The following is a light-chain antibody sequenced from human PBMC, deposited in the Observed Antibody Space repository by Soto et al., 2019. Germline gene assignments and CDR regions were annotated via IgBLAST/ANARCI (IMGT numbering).Light chain of an antibody. CDR3: QQYGSSPPIT. Sequence: EIVLTQSPGTLSLSPGERATLSCRASQSVSSSYLAWYQQKPGQAPRLLIYGPSSRATGIPDRFRGSGSGTDFPLTISRLEPEDFAVYYCQQYGSSPPITFGHGTRLEIK. CDR1: QSVSSSY. V-gene: IGKV3-20*01. CDR2: GPS. J-gene: IGKJ5*01.